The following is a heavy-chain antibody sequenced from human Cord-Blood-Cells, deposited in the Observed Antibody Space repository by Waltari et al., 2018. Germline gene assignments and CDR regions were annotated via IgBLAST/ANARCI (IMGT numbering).Heavy chain of an antibody. D-gene: IGHD6-13*01. Sequence: QVQLVQSGAEVKKPGASVKVSCKASGYTFTSYAMHWVRQAPGQRLEWMGWINAGNGNTKYSQKFQGRVTITRDTSASTAYMELSSLRSEDTAVYYCASGIGRYSSSPLMTIFQHWGQGTLVTVSS. V-gene: IGHV1-3*01. CDR1: GYTFTSYA. CDR3: ASGIGRYSSSPLMTIFQH. CDR2: INAGNGNT. J-gene: IGHJ1*01.